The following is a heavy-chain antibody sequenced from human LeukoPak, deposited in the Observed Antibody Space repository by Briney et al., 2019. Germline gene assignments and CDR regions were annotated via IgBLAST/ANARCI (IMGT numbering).Heavy chain of an antibody. CDR2: IIPHSGGT. D-gene: IGHD3-10*01. CDR1: GYTFTDYY. V-gene: IGHV1-2*02. J-gene: IGHJ4*02. Sequence: ASVKVSCKASGYTFTDYYMHWVRQAPGQGLEWMGWIIPHSGGTNSAQKFQGRVTMTRDTSLSTAYMELSRLTSDDTAVYYCARLDPEYYYGSGSYIDYWGQGTLVTVSS. CDR3: ARLDPEYYYGSGSYIDY.